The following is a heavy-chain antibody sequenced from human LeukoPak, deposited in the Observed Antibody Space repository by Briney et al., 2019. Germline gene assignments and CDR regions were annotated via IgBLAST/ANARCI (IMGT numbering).Heavy chain of an antibody. J-gene: IGHJ4*02. V-gene: IGHV3-23*01. CDR2: ISGSVDYT. Sequence: PGRSLRLSCAASGFTFDSCATSWVRQSPGRGLEWVSGISGSVDYTSYADSVKGRFTITRDSSKNTLFLQMNSLRAEDTALDYCAKALRYTSDSLDYWGQGTVVTVSS. CDR1: GFTFDSCA. D-gene: IGHD3-9*01. CDR3: AKALRYTSDSLDY.